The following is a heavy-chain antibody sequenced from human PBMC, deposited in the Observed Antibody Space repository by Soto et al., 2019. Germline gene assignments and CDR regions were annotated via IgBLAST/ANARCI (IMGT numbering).Heavy chain of an antibody. CDR1: GYTFTSYG. Sequence: ASVKVSCKASGYTFTSYGISWVRQAPGQGLEWMGWISAYNGNTNYAQKLQGRVTMTPDTSTSTTKSELRSPRSVATAVYYCARGKWLQRWLRSGPFGPWREAALVTVCS. V-gene: IGHV1-18*01. CDR2: ISAYNGNT. D-gene: IGHD5-18*01. J-gene: IGHJ5*02. CDR3: ARGKWLQRWLRSGPFGP.